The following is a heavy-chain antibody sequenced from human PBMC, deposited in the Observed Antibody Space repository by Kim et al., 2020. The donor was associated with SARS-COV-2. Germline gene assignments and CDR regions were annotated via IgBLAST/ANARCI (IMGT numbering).Heavy chain of an antibody. D-gene: IGHD3-16*02. J-gene: IGHJ4*02. Sequence: RVTISVDTSKNQFSLKLSSVTAADTAVYYCARGGGYYDYVWGSYPPSFDYWGQGTLVTVSS. V-gene: IGHV4-34*01. CDR3: ARGGGYYDYVWGSYPPSFDY.